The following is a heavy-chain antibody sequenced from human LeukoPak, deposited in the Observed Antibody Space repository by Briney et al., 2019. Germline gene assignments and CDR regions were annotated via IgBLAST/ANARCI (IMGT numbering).Heavy chain of an antibody. CDR1: GGTFSSYA. J-gene: IGHJ5*02. CDR2: IIPILGIA. D-gene: IGHD4-23*01. CDR3: ARGVDGGNSDWFDP. Sequence: SVKVSCKASGGTFSSYAISWVRQAPGQGLEWMGRIIPILGIANYARKFQGRVTITADKSTSTAYMELSSLRSEDTAVYYCARGVDGGNSDWFDPWGQGTLVTVSS. V-gene: IGHV1-69*04.